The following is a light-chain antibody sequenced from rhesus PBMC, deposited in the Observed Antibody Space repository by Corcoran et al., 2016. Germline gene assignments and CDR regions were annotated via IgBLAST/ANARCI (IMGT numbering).Light chain of an antibody. Sequence: DIQMTQSPSSLSASVGDRVTITCRASENVNNYLHWYQQKQGKAPKLLIYAASTLQSGVPSRFSGSGSGTDYTFTISSMHPEDVATYYCQHSYGTPYSFGQGTKVEIK. J-gene: IGKJ2*01. CDR1: ENVNNY. CDR3: QHSYGTPYS. V-gene: IGKV1-74*01. CDR2: AAS.